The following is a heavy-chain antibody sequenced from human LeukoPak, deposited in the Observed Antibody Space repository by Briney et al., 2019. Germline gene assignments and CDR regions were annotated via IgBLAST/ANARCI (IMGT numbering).Heavy chain of an antibody. V-gene: IGHV3-23*01. CDR3: ARGAQLWSHWFDP. Sequence: GGTLRLSCAASGFTFSSYGMSWVRQAPGKGLEWVSAISGSGGSTYYADSVKGRFTISRDNSKNTLYLQMNSLRAEDTAVYYCARGAQLWSHWFDPWGQGTLVTVSS. CDR1: GFTFSSYG. J-gene: IGHJ5*02. D-gene: IGHD5-18*01. CDR2: ISGSGGST.